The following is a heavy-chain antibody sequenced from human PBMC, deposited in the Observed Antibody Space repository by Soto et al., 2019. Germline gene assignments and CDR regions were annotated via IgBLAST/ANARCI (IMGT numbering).Heavy chain of an antibody. Sequence: GESLKISCKGSGYSFTSYWIGWVRQMPGKGLEWMGIIYPSDSDTRYSPSFQGQVTISADKSISTAYLQWSSLKASDAAMYYCARQLDSSGYYWAIWGQGTMVTVS. D-gene: IGHD3-22*01. CDR1: GYSFTSYW. CDR3: ARQLDSSGYYWAI. V-gene: IGHV5-51*01. J-gene: IGHJ3*02. CDR2: IYPSDSDT.